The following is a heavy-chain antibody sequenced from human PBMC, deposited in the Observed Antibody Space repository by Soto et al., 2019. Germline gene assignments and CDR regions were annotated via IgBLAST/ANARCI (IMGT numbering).Heavy chain of an antibody. CDR1: GGSFSGYD. D-gene: IGHD1-20*01. Sequence: SETLSLTCAVYGGSFSGYDWTWIRQPPGTGLEWIGEINHSGSTNYNPSLKSRVTITKDTSKNQVVLTMTYMEPVDTATYYCAHRVPYNSYWDVGWFDPWGQGTLVTVSS. CDR2: INHSGST. CDR3: AHRVPYNSYWDVGWFDP. V-gene: IGHV4-34*01. J-gene: IGHJ5*02.